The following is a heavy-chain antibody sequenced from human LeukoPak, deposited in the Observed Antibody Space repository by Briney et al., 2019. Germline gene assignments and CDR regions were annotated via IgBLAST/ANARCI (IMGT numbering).Heavy chain of an antibody. D-gene: IGHD4-11*01. CDR1: GGSISSYY. J-gene: IGHJ2*01. CDR3: ARDSREYSSSSYFDL. CDR2: IYTSGST. V-gene: IGHV4-4*07. Sequence: PSETLSLTCTVSGGSISSYYWSWIRQPAGKGLEWIGRIYTSGSTNYNPSLKSRVTMSVDTSKNQFSLKLSSVTAADTAVYYCARDSREYSSSSYFDLWGRGTLVSVSS.